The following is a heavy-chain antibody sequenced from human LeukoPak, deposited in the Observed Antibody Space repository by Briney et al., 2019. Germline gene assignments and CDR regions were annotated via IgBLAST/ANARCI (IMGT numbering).Heavy chain of an antibody. D-gene: IGHD1-26*01. Sequence: GGSLRHSCAASGFIFSSYWMHWVRQAPGKGLVWVSRIDTDGSFTSYADSVRGRFTISRDNAKNTLYLQMSSLRAEDTAVYYCIRGTVGAAGNLYWGRETLVTVSS. J-gene: IGHJ4*02. CDR3: IRGTVGAAGNLY. V-gene: IGHV3-74*01. CDR2: IDTDGSFT. CDR1: GFIFSSYW.